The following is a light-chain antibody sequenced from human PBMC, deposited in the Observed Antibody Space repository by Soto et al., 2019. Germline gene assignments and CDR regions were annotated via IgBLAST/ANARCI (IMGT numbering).Light chain of an antibody. CDR2: EVS. J-gene: IGLJ1*01. CDR1: SSDVGGHNY. CDR3: SSYTDSSNYV. Sequence: QSALTQPASVSGSPGQSITISCTGTSSDVGGHNYVSWYQQHPGKAPKLMIYEVSNRPSGVSNRFSGSKSGNTASLTISGLQAEDEADYYCSSYTDSSNYVFGTGTKLTAL. V-gene: IGLV2-14*01.